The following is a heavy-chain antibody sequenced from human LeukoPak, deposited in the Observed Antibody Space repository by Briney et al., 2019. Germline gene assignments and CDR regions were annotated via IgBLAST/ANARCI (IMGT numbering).Heavy chain of an antibody. CDR3: AREFNYYDSSGAILGGFDP. CDR2: IYTSGSI. V-gene: IGHV4-61*02. CDR1: GGSISSGSYY. D-gene: IGHD3-22*01. J-gene: IGHJ5*02. Sequence: SETLSLTCTVSGGSISSGSYYWSWIRQPAGKGLEWIGRIYTSGSINYNPSLKSRVTISVDTSKNQFSLKLSSVTAADTAVYYCAREFNYYDSSGAILGGFDPWGQGTLVTVSS.